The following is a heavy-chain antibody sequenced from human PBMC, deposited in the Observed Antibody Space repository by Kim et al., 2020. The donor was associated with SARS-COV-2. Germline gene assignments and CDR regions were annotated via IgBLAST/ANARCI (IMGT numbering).Heavy chain of an antibody. CDR2: ISYDGSNK. CDR1: GFTFSSYA. CDR3: ARERGSSITMIVDPYYYGMDV. Sequence: GGSLRLSCAASGFTFSSYAMHWVRQAPGKGLEWVAVISYDGSNKYYADSVKGRFTISRDNSKNTLYLQMNSLRAEDTAVYYCARERGSSITMIVDPYYYGMDVWGQGTTVTVSS. V-gene: IGHV3-30-3*01. J-gene: IGHJ6*02. D-gene: IGHD3-22*01.